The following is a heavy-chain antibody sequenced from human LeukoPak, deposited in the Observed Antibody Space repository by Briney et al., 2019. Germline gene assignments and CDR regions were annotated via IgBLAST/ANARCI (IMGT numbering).Heavy chain of an antibody. CDR3: ARDPQSRGLFDY. J-gene: IGHJ4*02. D-gene: IGHD3-10*01. Sequence: GGPLRLSCAASGFTFSSYAMHWVRQAPGKGLEWVAVISYDGSNKYYADSVKGRFTISRDNSKNTLYLQMNSLRAEDTAVYYCARDPQSRGLFDYWGQETLVTVSS. CDR2: ISYDGSNK. V-gene: IGHV3-30*04. CDR1: GFTFSSYA.